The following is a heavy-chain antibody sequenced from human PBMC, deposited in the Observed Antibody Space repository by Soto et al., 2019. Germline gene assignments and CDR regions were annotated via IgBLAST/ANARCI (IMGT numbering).Heavy chain of an antibody. Sequence: EVQLVDSGGGLVQPGGSLRLSCATSGFTFTNYWMHWVRQAPGKGLVWVSRINGDGTNTYYADSVRGRFTTSRDNAKNTLYLQMNSLRAEDTVVYYCTRESYDSSGYYHSSWFDPWGQGTLVTVSS. CDR2: INGDGTNT. CDR3: TRESYDSSGYYHSSWFDP. J-gene: IGHJ5*02. CDR1: GFTFTNYW. D-gene: IGHD3-22*01. V-gene: IGHV3-74*01.